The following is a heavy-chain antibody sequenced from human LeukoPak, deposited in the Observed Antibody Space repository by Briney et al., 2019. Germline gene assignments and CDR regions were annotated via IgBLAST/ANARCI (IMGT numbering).Heavy chain of an antibody. CDR1: GGSISSYY. CDR2: IYYSGST. CDR3: ARDTVDNAFDI. J-gene: IGHJ3*02. D-gene: IGHD4-23*01. V-gene: IGHV4-59*01. Sequence: SETLSLTCTVSGGSISSYYWSWIRQPPGKGLEWIGYIYYSGSTNYNPSLKSRVTISVDTSKNQFSLELSSVTAADTAVYYCARDTVDNAFDIWGQGTMVTVSS.